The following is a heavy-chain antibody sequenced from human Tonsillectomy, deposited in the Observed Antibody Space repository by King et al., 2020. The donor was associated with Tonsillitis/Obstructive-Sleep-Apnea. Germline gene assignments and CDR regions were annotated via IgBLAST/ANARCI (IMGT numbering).Heavy chain of an antibody. Sequence: DVQLVESGAELKNPGESLKISCEASGYDFSTYWIGWVRQMPGKGLEWMGIIYPGDSETRYSPSFQGQVTISVDKSMNTAYVTWSSLQSSDTAIYYCARQWQVSTLPKLDYWGQGTMVTVSS. CDR2: IYPGDSET. D-gene: IGHD5/OR15-5a*01. CDR3: ARQWQVSTLPKLDY. CDR1: GYDFSTYW. J-gene: IGHJ4*02. V-gene: IGHV5-51*01.